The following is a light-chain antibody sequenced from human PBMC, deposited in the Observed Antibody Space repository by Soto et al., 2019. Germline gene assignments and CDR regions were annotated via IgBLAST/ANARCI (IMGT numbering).Light chain of an antibody. CDR1: SSDVGGYDY. Sequence: QSVLTQPASVSGSPGQSITISCNGSSSDVGGYDYVSWYQHHPGKAPKLMIHDVSNRPSGVSNRFSGSKSGNTASLTISGLQAEDEADYYCSSSTTSSTPYVFGTGTKVTVL. CDR2: DVS. V-gene: IGLV2-14*03. J-gene: IGLJ1*01. CDR3: SSSTTSSTPYV.